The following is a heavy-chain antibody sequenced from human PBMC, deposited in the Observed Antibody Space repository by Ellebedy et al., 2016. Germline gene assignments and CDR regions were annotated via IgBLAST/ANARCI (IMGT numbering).Heavy chain of an antibody. CDR3: ARVVAARSRAFDI. Sequence: ASVKVSXXASGYTFTGYYMHWVRQAPGQGLEWMGWINPNSGGTNYAQKFQGRVTMTRDTSISTAYMELSRLRSDDTAVYYCARVVAARSRAFDIWGQGTMVTVSS. J-gene: IGHJ3*02. V-gene: IGHV1-2*02. CDR1: GYTFTGYY. CDR2: INPNSGGT. D-gene: IGHD6-6*01.